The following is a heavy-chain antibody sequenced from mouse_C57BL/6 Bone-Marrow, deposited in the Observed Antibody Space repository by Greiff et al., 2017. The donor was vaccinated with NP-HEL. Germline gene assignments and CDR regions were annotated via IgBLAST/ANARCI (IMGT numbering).Heavy chain of an antibody. CDR1: GYTFTSYT. CDR2: INPSSGYT. J-gene: IGHJ3*01. V-gene: IGHV1-4*01. CDR3: ARSDLITEELAY. Sequence: QVQLQQSGAELARPGASVKMSCKASGYTFTSYTMHWVKQRPGQGLEWIGYINPSSGYTKYNQKFKDKATLTADKSSSTAYMELSRLTSEDSAVYYCARSDLITEELAYWGQGTPVTVSA. D-gene: IGHD2-4*01.